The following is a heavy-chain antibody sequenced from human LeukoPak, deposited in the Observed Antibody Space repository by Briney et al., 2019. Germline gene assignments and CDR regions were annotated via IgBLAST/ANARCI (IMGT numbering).Heavy chain of an antibody. V-gene: IGHV3-21*01. CDR2: IGSASSYI. Sequence: GGSLRLSCAASGFTFGGYYMNWVRQAPGTGLEWVSSIGSASSYIYYADSVKGRFTISRDNAKNSLYLQMRSLRAEDTAVYYCARWASNSHDCWGQGTLVTVSS. J-gene: IGHJ4*02. CDR1: GFTFGGYY. CDR3: ARWASNSHDC. D-gene: IGHD5-18*01.